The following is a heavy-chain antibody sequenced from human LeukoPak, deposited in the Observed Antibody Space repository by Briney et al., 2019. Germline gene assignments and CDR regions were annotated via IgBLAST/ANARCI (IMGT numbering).Heavy chain of an antibody. CDR2: IYYSGIT. V-gene: IGHV4-31*03. D-gene: IGHD3-10*01. Sequence: SSETLSLTCTVSGDSISSSGYYWSWIRQHPGKGLEWIGYIYYSGITDYSPSLKSRVTISLDTSKNQFSLNLSSVTAADTAVYYCARDRGSGSGSYYITAFDYWGQGTLVTVSS. CDR3: ARDRGSGSGSYYITAFDY. CDR1: GDSISSSGYY. J-gene: IGHJ4*02.